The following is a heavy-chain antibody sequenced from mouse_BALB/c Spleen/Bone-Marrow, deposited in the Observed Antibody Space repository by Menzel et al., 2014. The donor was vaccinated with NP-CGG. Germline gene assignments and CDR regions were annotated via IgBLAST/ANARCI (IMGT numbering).Heavy chain of an antibody. CDR1: EYEFPSHD. CDR3: ARHGDYYGSSLFAY. Sequence: EVMLVESGGGLVQPGESLKLSCESNEYEFPSHDMSWVRKTPEKRLELVAAINSDGGSTYYPDTMERRFIISRDNSKKTLYLQMSSLRCEDTAFYYCARHGDYYGSSLFAYWGQGTLVTVSA. V-gene: IGHV5-2*01. J-gene: IGHJ3*01. CDR2: INSDGGST. D-gene: IGHD1-1*01.